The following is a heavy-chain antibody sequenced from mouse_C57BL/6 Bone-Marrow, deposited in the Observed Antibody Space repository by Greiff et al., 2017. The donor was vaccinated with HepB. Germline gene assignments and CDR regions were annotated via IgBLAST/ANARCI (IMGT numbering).Heavy chain of an antibody. CDR1: GYTFTSYW. V-gene: IGHV1-7*01. D-gene: IGHD6-2*01. CDR3: ARTDSLGLDY. Sequence: VQLQQSGAELVKPGASVKLSCKASGYTFTSYWMHWVKQRPGQGLEWIGYINPTNGYTKYNQKFKDKATLTADKSSSTAYMQLSSLTSEDSAVYYCARTDSLGLDYWGQGTTLTVSS. J-gene: IGHJ2*01. CDR2: INPTNGYT.